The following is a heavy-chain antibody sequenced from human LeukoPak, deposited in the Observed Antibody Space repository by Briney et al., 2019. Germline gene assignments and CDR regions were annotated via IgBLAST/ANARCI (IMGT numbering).Heavy chain of an antibody. CDR1: GYTFTSYD. V-gene: IGHV1-8*01. CDR2: MNPNSGNT. CDR3: ARGYRGWLPTLPSY. D-gene: IGHD3-22*01. Sequence: ASVKVSCKASGYTFTSYDINWVRQATGQGLEWMGWMNPNSGNTGYAQKFQGRVTMTRNTTISTAYMELSSLRSEDTAVYYCARGYRGWLPTLPSYWGQGTLVTVSS. J-gene: IGHJ4*02.